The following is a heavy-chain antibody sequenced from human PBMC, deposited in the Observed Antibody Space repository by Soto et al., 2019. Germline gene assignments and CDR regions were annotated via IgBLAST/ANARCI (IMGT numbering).Heavy chain of an antibody. D-gene: IGHD2-2*01. CDR2: INPHSGGT. J-gene: IGHJ6*02. Sequence: QVQLVQSGAEVKKPGASVKVSCKASGYTFTGYYMHWVRQAPGQGLEWMGWINPHSGGTNYAQKFQGRVTMTRDTSISTAYMELSRLRSADTAVYYCAREERYCSSTSCSLYGMDVWGQGTTVTVSS. CDR3: AREERYCSSTSCSLYGMDV. CDR1: GYTFTGYY. V-gene: IGHV1-2*02.